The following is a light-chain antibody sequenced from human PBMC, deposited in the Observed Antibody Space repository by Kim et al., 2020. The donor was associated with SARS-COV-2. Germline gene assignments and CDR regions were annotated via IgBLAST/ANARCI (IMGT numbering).Light chain of an antibody. CDR1: SGYSNYK. CDR3: GADHGSGSNFLQV. J-gene: IGLJ2*01. CDR2: VGTGGIVG. V-gene: IGLV9-49*01. Sequence: QPVLTQPPSASASLGASVTLTCTLSSGYSNYKVDWYQQRPGKGPRFVMRVGTGGIVGSKGDGIPDRFSVLGSGLNRYLTIKNIQEEDESDYHCGADHGSGSNFLQVFGGGTQLTVL.